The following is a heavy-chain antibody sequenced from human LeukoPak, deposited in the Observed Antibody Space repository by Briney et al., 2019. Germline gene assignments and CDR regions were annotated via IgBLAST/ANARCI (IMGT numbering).Heavy chain of an antibody. D-gene: IGHD3-22*01. CDR2: IYYSGNT. J-gene: IGHJ4*02. CDR3: ARDYYDSSGYLFDY. V-gene: IGHV4-61*01. Sequence: SETLSLTCTVSGGSVSSGSYYWSWIRQPPGKGLEWIGYIYYSGNTNYNPSLKSRVTISVDTSKNQFSLKLSSVTAADTAVYYCARDYYDSSGYLFDYWGQGTLVTVSS. CDR1: GGSVSSGSYY.